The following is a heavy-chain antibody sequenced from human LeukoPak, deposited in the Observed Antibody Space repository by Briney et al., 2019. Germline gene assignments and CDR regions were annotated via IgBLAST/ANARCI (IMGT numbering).Heavy chain of an antibody. D-gene: IGHD2-2*01. CDR2: IIPIFGTA. J-gene: IGHJ6*03. Sequence: ASVKVSCKASGCTFTSYAISWVRQAPGQGLEWMGGIIPIFGTANYAQKFQGRVTVTTDESTSTAYMELSSLRSEDTAVYYCARTPGGLSHQPYYMDVWGKGTTVTVSS. CDR1: GCTFTSYA. CDR3: ARTPGGLSHQPYYMDV. V-gene: IGHV1-69*05.